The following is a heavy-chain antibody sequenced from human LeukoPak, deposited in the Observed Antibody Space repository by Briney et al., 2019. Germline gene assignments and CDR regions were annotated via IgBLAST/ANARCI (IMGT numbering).Heavy chain of an antibody. Sequence: GMSLRLSCSASEFTFNTYDMNWVRQTPGKGLEWLAVISRDGNIQHYLDSVKGRFTISRDNSRNTLYLQMYNLRVEDTGVYYCARDRVNRASCGGGCYSAAFDYWGQGALVIVSS. CDR2: ISRDGNIQ. CDR1: EFTFNTYD. V-gene: IGHV3-30-3*01. D-gene: IGHD2-21*02. CDR3: ARDRVNRASCGGGCYSAAFDY. J-gene: IGHJ4*02.